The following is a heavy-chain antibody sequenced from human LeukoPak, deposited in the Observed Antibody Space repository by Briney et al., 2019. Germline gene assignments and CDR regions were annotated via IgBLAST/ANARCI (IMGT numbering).Heavy chain of an antibody. Sequence: PSETLSLTCTVSGYSISSGYYWVWIRQPPGKGLGWIGSIYRTGSTNYNPSLKSRVTISVDTSKTQFSLKVRSVTAADTAVYYCARGDCSSTICYSPMDVWGKGTTVTVSS. CDR3: ARGDCSSTICYSPMDV. D-gene: IGHD2-2*01. J-gene: IGHJ6*03. CDR2: IYRTGST. CDR1: GYSISSGYY. V-gene: IGHV4-38-2*02.